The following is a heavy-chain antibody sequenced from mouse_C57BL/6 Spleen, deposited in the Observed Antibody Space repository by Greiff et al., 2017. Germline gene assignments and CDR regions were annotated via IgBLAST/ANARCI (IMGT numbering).Heavy chain of an antibody. V-gene: IGHV1-54*01. CDR2: INPGSGGT. Sequence: VQLQQSGAELVRPGTSVKVSCKASGYAFTNYLIDWVKQRPGQGLEWIGVINPGSGGTNYNEKFKGKATLTADKSSSTAYMQLSSLTSEDSAVYFCASSPIYYYGSSPDYYAMDYWGQGTSVTVSS. CDR3: ASSPIYYYGSSPDYYAMDY. CDR1: GYAFTNYL. D-gene: IGHD1-1*01. J-gene: IGHJ4*01.